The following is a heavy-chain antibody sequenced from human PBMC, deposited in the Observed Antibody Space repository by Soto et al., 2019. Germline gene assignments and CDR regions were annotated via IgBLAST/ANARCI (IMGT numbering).Heavy chain of an antibody. CDR1: GFTFSSYA. Sequence: GGSLRLSCAASGFTFSSYAMHWVRQAPGKGLEWVAVISYDGSNKYYADSVKGRFTISRDNSKNTLYLQMNSLRAEDTAVYYCAREAQWLGAFDIWGQGTMVTVSS. D-gene: IGHD6-19*01. CDR2: ISYDGSNK. V-gene: IGHV3-30-3*01. CDR3: AREAQWLGAFDI. J-gene: IGHJ3*02.